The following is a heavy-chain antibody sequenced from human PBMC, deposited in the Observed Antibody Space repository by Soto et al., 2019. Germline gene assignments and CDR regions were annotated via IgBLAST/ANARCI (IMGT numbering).Heavy chain of an antibody. CDR3: ARDGMTTVNYFDY. D-gene: IGHD4-17*01. CDR2: IETDGIST. Sequence: GGSLRLSCAASGFTFNTFSMHWVRQAPGKGLVWVSRIETDGISTHYADSVRGRFTISRDNAKNTLYLQMNSLRTEDTAVYYCARDGMTTVNYFDYCGQGTLVTVYS. V-gene: IGHV3-74*01. CDR1: GFTFNTFS. J-gene: IGHJ4*02.